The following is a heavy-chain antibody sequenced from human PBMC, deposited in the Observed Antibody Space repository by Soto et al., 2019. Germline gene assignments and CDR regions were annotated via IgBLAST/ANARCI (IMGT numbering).Heavy chain of an antibody. D-gene: IGHD3-22*01. CDR1: GFTFSSYS. CDR2: ISSSSSYI. CDR3: ARAPYYYDSSGYWAY. V-gene: IGHV3-21*01. J-gene: IGHJ4*02. Sequence: GGSLRLSCAASGFTFSSYSMNWVRQAPGKGLEWVSSISSSSSYIYYADSVKGRFTISRDNAKNSLYLQMNSLRAEDTAVYYCARAPYYYDSSGYWAYWRLGTLVTVSS.